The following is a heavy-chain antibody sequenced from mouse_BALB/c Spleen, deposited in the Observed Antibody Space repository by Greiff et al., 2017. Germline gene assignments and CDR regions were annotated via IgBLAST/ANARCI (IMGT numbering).Heavy chain of an antibody. CDR1: GFTFSSYT. CDR3: ARDYYGSSYRFAY. V-gene: IGHV5-12-2*01. CDR2: ISNGGGST. Sequence: EVQLQESGGGLVQPGGSLKLSCAASGFTFSSYTMSWVRQTPEKRLEWVAYISNGGGSTYYPDTVKGRFTISRDNAKNTLYLQMSSLKSEDTAMYYCARDYYGSSYRFAYWGQGTLVTVSA. J-gene: IGHJ3*01. D-gene: IGHD1-1*01.